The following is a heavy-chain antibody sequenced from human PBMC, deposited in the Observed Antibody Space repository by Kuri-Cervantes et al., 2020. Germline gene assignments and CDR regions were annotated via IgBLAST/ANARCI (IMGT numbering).Heavy chain of an antibody. CDR1: GYTFTSYY. V-gene: IGHV1-46*01. Sequence: ASVKVSCKASGYTFTSYYMHWVRQAPGQGLDWMGIINPSGGSTSYAQKFKGRVTMTRDTSTSTVYMELSSLRSEDTAVYYCARPDVDTASGFTGGRFDYWGQGTLVTVSS. CDR3: ARPDVDTASGFTGGRFDY. CDR2: INPSGGST. J-gene: IGHJ4*02. D-gene: IGHD5-18*01.